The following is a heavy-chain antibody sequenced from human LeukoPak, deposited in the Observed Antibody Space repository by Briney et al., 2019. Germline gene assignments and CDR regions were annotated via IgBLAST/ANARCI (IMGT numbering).Heavy chain of an antibody. CDR3: AAEAHMTGTSFDY. V-gene: IGHV1-58*01. D-gene: IGHD1-20*01. J-gene: IGHJ4*02. CDR1: GFTFTSSA. CDR2: IVVGSGNT. Sequence: SVKVSCKASGFTFTSSAVQWVRQARGQRLEWIGWIVVGSGNTNYAQKFQERVTITRDMSTSTAYMELSSLRSEDTAVYYCAAEAHMTGTSFDYWGQGTLVTVSS.